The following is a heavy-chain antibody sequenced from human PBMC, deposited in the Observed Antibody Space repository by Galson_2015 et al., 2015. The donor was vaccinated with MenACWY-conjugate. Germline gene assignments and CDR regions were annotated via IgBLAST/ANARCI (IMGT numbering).Heavy chain of an antibody. V-gene: IGHV4-59*08. CDR3: ARLPRGINLILEGS. D-gene: IGHD3-16*01. J-gene: IGHJ5*02. CDR1: GGSISSHY. CDR2: IRDTGSL. Sequence: TLSLTCTVSGGSISSHYWSWFRQPPGKGLEWIAYIRDTGSLKDNPSLKSRVTMSADKSNNQFSLILNSVSAADTAVYYCARLPRGINLILEGSWGQGILVTVSS.